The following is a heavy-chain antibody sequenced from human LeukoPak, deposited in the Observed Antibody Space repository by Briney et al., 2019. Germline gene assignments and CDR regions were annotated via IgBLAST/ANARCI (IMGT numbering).Heavy chain of an antibody. D-gene: IGHD6-13*01. CDR3: ARVTVAAAAKWVPYNWFDP. V-gene: IGHV4-34*01. CDR1: GGSFSGYY. J-gene: IGHJ5*02. Sequence: SSETLSLTCAVFGGSFSGYYWSWIRQPPGKGLEWIGEINHSGSTNYNPSLKSRVTISVDTSKNQFSLKLSSVTAADTAVYYCARVTVAAAAKWVPYNWFDPWGQGTLVTVSS. CDR2: INHSGST.